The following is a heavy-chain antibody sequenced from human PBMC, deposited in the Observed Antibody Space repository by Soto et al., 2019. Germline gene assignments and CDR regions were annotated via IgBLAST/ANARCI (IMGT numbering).Heavy chain of an antibody. CDR3: ARGSPCSTTTCSLNEVWFDP. D-gene: IGHD1-1*01. CDR1: GETFSTFA. Sequence: QVHLLQSGAELKRPGSSVKVSCKASGETFSTFAITWVRQAPGHGPEWMGGIIPLFGTAHYARRFEDRVTMTADESTSTAYRELRSLTSEDTAIYYCARGSPCSTTTCSLNEVWFDPWGQGTLVTVST. CDR2: IIPLFGTA. V-gene: IGHV1-69*01. J-gene: IGHJ5*02.